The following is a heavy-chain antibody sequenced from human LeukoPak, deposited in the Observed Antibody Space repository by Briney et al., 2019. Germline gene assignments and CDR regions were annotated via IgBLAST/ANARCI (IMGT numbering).Heavy chain of an antibody. CDR1: GFTVSSNY. J-gene: IGHJ4*02. D-gene: IGHD3-9*01. CDR2: IYSGGST. Sequence: GGSLRLSCAASGFTVSSNYMSWVRQAPGKGLEWVSVIYSGGSTYYADSVKGRFTISGDNSKNTLYLQMNSLRAEDTAVYYCARGQRLRYFDWLSEYYFDYWGQGTLVTVSS. V-gene: IGHV3-66*01. CDR3: ARGQRLRYFDWLSEYYFDY.